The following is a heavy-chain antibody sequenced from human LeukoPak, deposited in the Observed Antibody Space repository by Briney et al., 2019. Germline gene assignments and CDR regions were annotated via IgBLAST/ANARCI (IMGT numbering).Heavy chain of an antibody. CDR1: GFTFSSYA. CDR3: ARDPGAKGYCSSTSCPPTSY. Sequence: PGGSLRLSCAASGFTFSSYAMSWVRQAPGKGLEWVSSISSSSSYIYYADSVKGRFTISRDNAKNSLYLQMNSLRAEDTAVYYCARDPGAKGYCSSTSCPPTSYWGQGTLVTVSS. V-gene: IGHV3-21*01. CDR2: ISSSSSYI. D-gene: IGHD2-2*01. J-gene: IGHJ4*02.